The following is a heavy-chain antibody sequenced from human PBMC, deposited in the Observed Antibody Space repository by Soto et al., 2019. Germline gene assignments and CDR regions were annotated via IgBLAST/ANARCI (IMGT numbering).Heavy chain of an antibody. Sequence: GESLKISCKGSGYSFTSYWISWVRQMPGKGLEWMGRIDPSDSYTNYSPSFQGHVTISADKSISTAYLQWRSLKASDTAMYYCATRRDPTRLSSYYYYGMDVWGQGTTVTVSS. CDR1: GYSFTSYW. CDR3: ATRRDPTRLSSYYYYGMDV. J-gene: IGHJ6*02. V-gene: IGHV5-10-1*01. CDR2: IDPSDSYT.